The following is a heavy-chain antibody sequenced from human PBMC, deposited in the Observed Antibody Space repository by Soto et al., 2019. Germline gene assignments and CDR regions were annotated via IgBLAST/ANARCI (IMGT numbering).Heavy chain of an antibody. CDR2: INPSGGST. J-gene: IGHJ1*01. Sequence: ASVKVSCKASGYTFTSYCMHWVRQAPGQGLEWMGIINPSGGSTSYAQKFQGRVTMTRDTSTSTVYMELSSLRSEDTAVYYCARTYYYDSSGYYTHAEYFQHWGQGTLVTVSS. D-gene: IGHD3-22*01. CDR3: ARTYYYDSSGYYTHAEYFQH. V-gene: IGHV1-46*01. CDR1: GYTFTSYC.